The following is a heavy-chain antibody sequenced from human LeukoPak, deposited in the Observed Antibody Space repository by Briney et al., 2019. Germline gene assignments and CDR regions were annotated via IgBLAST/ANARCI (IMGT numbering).Heavy chain of an antibody. J-gene: IGHJ4*02. CDR3: ARHVWLQPFDY. CDR1: GGSISSTTYY. Sequence: SETLSLTCSVSGGSISSTTYYWGWIRRPPGEGLEWIGSIYYSGSTNYNPSLKGRVTISVDTSKNQFSLKLSSVTAADTAVYYCARHVWLQPFDYWGQGTLVTVSS. CDR2: IYYSGST. D-gene: IGHD3-9*01. V-gene: IGHV4-39*01.